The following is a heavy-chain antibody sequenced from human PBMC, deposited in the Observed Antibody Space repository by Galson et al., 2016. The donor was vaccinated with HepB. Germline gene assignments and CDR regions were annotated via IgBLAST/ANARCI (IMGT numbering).Heavy chain of an antibody. J-gene: IGHJ6*03. CDR1: GFTFSSYA. V-gene: IGHV3-30*18. CDR2: ISYDGSNK. Sequence: SLRLSCAASGFTFSSYAMSWVRQAPGKGLEWVAVISYDGSNKYYADSVKGRFTISRDNSKNTLYLQMNSLRAEDTAVYYCAKDPWGTIFGVIMSYYYYYMDVWGKGATVTVSS. D-gene: IGHD3-3*01. CDR3: AKDPWGTIFGVIMSYYYYYMDV.